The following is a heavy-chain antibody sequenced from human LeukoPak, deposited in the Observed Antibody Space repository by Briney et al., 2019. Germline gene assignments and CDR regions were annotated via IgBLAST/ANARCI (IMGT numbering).Heavy chain of an antibody. J-gene: IGHJ4*02. CDR2: ISGSGGST. V-gene: IGHV3-23*01. CDR1: GFTFSNYA. Sequence: GGSLRLSCAASGFTFSNYAMSWVRQAPGKGLEWVSAISGSGGSTYYADSVKGRFTISRDNSKNTLYLQMNSLRAEDTAVYYCAKGSLKIAVAGKEFDYWGQGALVTVSS. D-gene: IGHD6-19*01. CDR3: AKGSLKIAVAGKEFDY.